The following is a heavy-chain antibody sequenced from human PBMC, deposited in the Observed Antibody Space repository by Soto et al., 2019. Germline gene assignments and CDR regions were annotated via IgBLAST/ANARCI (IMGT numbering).Heavy chain of an antibody. Sequence: GGSLRPSCAASGFTVSSNYMSWVRQAPGKGLEWVSVIYSGGSTYYADSVKGRFTISRDNSKNTLYLQMNSLRAEDTAVYYCARAPPAVYYYYMDVWGKGTTVTVSS. J-gene: IGHJ6*03. CDR2: IYSGGST. CDR3: ARAPPAVYYYYMDV. V-gene: IGHV3-66*01. CDR1: GFTVSSNY.